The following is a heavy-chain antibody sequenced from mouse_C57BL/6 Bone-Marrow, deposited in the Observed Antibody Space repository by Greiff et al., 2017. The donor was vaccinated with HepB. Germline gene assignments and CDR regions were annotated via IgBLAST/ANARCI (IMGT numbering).Heavy chain of an antibody. CDR3: AISSYDGYSYWYSDV. Sequence: VMLVESGPGLVAPSQSLSITCTVSGFSLTSYGVHWVRQPPGKGLEWLVVIWSDGSTTYNSALKSRLSISKYNSKSQVFLKMNSLQTDDTAMYYCAISSYDGYSYWYSDVWGTGTTVTVSS. D-gene: IGHD2-3*01. V-gene: IGHV2-6*03. CDR1: GFSLTSYG. J-gene: IGHJ1*03. CDR2: IWSDGST.